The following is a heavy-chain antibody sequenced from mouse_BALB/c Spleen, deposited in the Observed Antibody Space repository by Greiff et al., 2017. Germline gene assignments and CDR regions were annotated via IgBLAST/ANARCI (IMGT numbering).Heavy chain of an antibody. V-gene: IGHV7-3*02. Sequence: EVKLVESGGGLVQPGGSLRLSCATSGFTFTDYYMSWVRQPPGKALEWLGFIRNKANGYTTEYSASVKGRFTISRDNSQSILYLQMNTLRAEDSATYYCARDPYDGYYLYAMDYWGQGTSVTVSA. D-gene: IGHD2-3*01. J-gene: IGHJ4*01. CDR3: ARDPYDGYYLYAMDY. CDR2: IRNKANGYTT. CDR1: GFTFTDYY.